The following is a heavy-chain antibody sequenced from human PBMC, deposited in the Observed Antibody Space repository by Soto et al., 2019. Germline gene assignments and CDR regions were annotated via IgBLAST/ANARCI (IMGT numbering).Heavy chain of an antibody. J-gene: IGHJ5*02. V-gene: IGHV1-69*04. CDR2: IIPILGIA. Sequence: ASVKVSCKASGGTFSSYTISWVRQAPGQGLEWMGRIIPILGIANYAQKFQGRVTITADKSTSTAYMELSSLRSEDTAVYYCARDEVVVVPAATALTNWFDPWGQGTLVTVSS. CDR3: ARDEVVVVPAATALTNWFDP. CDR1: GGTFSSYT. D-gene: IGHD2-2*01.